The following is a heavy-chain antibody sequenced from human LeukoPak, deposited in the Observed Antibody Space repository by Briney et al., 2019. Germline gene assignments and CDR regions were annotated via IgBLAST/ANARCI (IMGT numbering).Heavy chain of an antibody. CDR1: GGAISSYY. Sequence: PSETLSLTCTDPGGAISSYYWSWIRQPPGKGLEWVGYVSYTGDASQNPSLRGRVTMSVDTSNNQVSLELSSVTAADTAVYYCARGWNYGDYWGQGTLVTVSS. D-gene: IGHD3-3*01. V-gene: IGHV4-59*01. CDR2: VSYTGDA. CDR3: ARGWNYGDY. J-gene: IGHJ4*02.